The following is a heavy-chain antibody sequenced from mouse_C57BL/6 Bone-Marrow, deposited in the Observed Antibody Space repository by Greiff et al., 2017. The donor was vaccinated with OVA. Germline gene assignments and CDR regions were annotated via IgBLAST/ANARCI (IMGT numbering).Heavy chain of an antibody. V-gene: IGHV7-1*01. Sequence: EVNLVESGGGLVQSGRSLRLSCATSGFTFSDFYMEWVRQAPGKGLEWIAASRNKANDYTTEYSASVKGRFIVSRDTSQSILYLQMNALRAEDTAIYYCACNRAMDYWGQGTSVTVSS. J-gene: IGHJ4*01. CDR3: ACNRAMDY. CDR1: GFTFSDFY. CDR2: SRNKANDYTT.